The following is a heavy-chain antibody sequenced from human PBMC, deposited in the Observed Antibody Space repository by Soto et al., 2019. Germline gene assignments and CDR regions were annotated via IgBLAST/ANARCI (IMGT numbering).Heavy chain of an antibody. J-gene: IGHJ3*02. CDR3: TTSYCSGGSCYSRAAFDI. CDR1: GFTFSNAW. Sequence: EVQLVESGGGLVKPGGSLRLSCAASGFTFSNAWMSWVRQAPGKGLEWVGRIKSKTDGGTTDYAAPVKGRFTISRDDSKNTLYLQMNSLKTEDTAVYYCTTSYCSGGSCYSRAAFDIWGQGTMVTVSS. D-gene: IGHD2-15*01. CDR2: IKSKTDGGTT. V-gene: IGHV3-15*01.